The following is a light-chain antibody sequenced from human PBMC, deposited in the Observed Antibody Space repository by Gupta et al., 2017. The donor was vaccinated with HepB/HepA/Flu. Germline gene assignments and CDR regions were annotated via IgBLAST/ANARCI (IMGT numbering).Light chain of an antibody. V-gene: IGLV3-19*01. CDR2: GEN. Sequence: SSELTQDPAVSVALGQTVRITCQGDSVRSYSASWYQQKPGQAPVLVIYGENNRPSGIPDRFSVSSSGNTASLTITGVRAEDEADYYCNSRDNSGNRVFGGGTKLTVL. CDR3: NSRDNSGNRV. J-gene: IGLJ2*01. CDR1: SVRSYS.